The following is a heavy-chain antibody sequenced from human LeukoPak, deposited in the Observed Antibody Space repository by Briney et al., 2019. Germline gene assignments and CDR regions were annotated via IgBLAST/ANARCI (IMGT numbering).Heavy chain of an antibody. J-gene: IGHJ1*01. Sequence: PGGSLRLSCAASGFTFSSYGMSWVRQAPGKGLEWVSAISGSGGSTYYADSVKGRFTISRDNSKNTLYLQMNSLRAEDTAVYYCAKAVGSIYGEQYFQHWGQGTLVTVSS. CDR1: GFTFSSYG. D-gene: IGHD4-17*01. CDR3: AKAVGSIYGEQYFQH. CDR2: ISGSGGST. V-gene: IGHV3-23*01.